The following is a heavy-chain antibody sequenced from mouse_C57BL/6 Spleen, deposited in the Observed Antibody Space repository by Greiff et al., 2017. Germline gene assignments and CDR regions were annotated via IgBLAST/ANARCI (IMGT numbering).Heavy chain of an antibody. D-gene: IGHD2-12*01. CDR2: INPGSGGT. J-gene: IGHJ4*01. CDR3: ESGEYDGNYYAMGY. Sequence: QVQLQQSGAELVRPGTSVKVSCKASGYAFTNYLIEWVKQRPGQGLEWIGVINPGSGGTNYNEKFKGKATLTANKSSSTAYMQLSSLTSEYSAVYVGESGEYDGNYYAMGYWGEGTSVTVSS. CDR1: GYAFTNYL. V-gene: IGHV1-54*01.